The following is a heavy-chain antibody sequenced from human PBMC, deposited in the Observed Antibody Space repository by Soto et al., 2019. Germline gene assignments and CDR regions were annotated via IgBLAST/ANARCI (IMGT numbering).Heavy chain of an antibody. V-gene: IGHV5-51*01. D-gene: IGHD3-16*02. CDR1: GYSFTSYW. CDR3: ARTLRLGELSLSNYFDY. CDR2: IYPGDSDT. J-gene: IGHJ4*02. Sequence: GESLKISCKGSGYSFTSYWIGWVRQMPGKGLEWMGIIYPGDSDTRYSPSFQGQVTISADKSISTAYLQWSSLKASDTAMYYYARTLRLGELSLSNYFDYWGQGPLVTVSS.